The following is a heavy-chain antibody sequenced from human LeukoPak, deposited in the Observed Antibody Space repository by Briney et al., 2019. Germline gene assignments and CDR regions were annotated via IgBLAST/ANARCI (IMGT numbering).Heavy chain of an antibody. Sequence: GGSLRLSCVVSGFTFDDYGMSWVRQAPGKGLEWLSGLNWSGGSTVYADSVKGRFTISRDNAKNSLYLQMNSLSAEDTALYYRARWRYCSGGSCDPKTKYYFDYWGQGTLVTVSS. CDR3: ARWRYCSGGSCDPKTKYYFDY. CDR2: LNWSGGST. CDR1: GFTFDDYG. J-gene: IGHJ4*02. V-gene: IGHV3-20*04. D-gene: IGHD2-15*01.